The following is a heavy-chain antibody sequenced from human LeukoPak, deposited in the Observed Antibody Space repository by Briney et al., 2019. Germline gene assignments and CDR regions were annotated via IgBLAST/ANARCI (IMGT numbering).Heavy chain of an antibody. V-gene: IGHV3-33*01. CDR3: ARSLDTAMVIDN. Sequence: GGSLRLSCAASGFTFSSYGMHWVRQAPGKGLEWVAVIWYDGSNKYYADSVKGRFTISRDNSKNTLYLQMNSLRAEDTAVYYCARSLDTAMVIDNWGQGTLVTVSS. J-gene: IGHJ4*02. D-gene: IGHD5-18*01. CDR1: GFTFSSYG. CDR2: IWYDGSNK.